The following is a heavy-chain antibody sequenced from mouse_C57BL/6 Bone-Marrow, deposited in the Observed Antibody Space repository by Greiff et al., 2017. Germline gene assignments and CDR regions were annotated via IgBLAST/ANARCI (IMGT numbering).Heavy chain of an antibody. J-gene: IGHJ1*03. Sequence: QVQLQQPGAELVKPGASVKLSCKASGYTFTSYWMHWVKQRPGQGLEWIGMIHPNSGSTNYNEKFKSKATLTVDKSSSTAYMQLSSLASEDSAVYYCASRSYWYFDVWGTGTTVTVSS. V-gene: IGHV1-64*01. CDR3: ASRSYWYFDV. CDR1: GYTFTSYW. CDR2: IHPNSGST.